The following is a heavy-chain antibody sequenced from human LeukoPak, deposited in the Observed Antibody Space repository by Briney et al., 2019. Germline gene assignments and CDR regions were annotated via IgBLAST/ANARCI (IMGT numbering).Heavy chain of an antibody. CDR2: INGSDVST. Sequence: PGGSLRLSCAASGFTFRSYGMSWVRQAPGKGLEWVAGINGSDVSTYYADSVKGRFTISGDNSKATLYLEMHSLRAEDTAIYYCAKMRRGRIRVLRGVASDTDYYFESWGQGTLVTVSS. CDR1: GFTFRSYG. J-gene: IGHJ4*02. V-gene: IGHV3-23*01. D-gene: IGHD3-10*01. CDR3: AKMRRGRIRVLRGVASDTDYYFES.